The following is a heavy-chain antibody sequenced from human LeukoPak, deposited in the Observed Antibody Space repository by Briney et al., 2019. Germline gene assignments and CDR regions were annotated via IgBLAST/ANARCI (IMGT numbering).Heavy chain of an antibody. V-gene: IGHV3-30*02. CDR2: IRYDGSNK. CDR1: GFTFSSHG. D-gene: IGHD4-17*01. Sequence: QTGGSLRLSCAASGFTFSSHGMHWVRQAPGKGLEWVAFIRYDGSNKYYADSVKGRFTISRDNSKNTLYLQMNSLRAEGTAVYYCANYGDYTDYWGQGTLVTVSS. J-gene: IGHJ4*02. CDR3: ANYGDYTDY.